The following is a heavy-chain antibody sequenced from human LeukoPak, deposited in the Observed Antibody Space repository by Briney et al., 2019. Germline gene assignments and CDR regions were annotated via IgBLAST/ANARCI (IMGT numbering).Heavy chain of an antibody. V-gene: IGHV4-61*02. J-gene: IGHJ4*02. CDR1: GGSINSGPYY. CDR2: IFASGNT. Sequence: SQTLSLTCTVSGGSINSGPYYWSWIRQPAGKGLEWIGRIFASGNTNYNPSLKSRVTISVDTSKNQFSLKVTSVTAADTAVYYCARQRTRAAWADYWGQGTLVTVSS. D-gene: IGHD6-25*01. CDR3: ARQRTRAAWADY.